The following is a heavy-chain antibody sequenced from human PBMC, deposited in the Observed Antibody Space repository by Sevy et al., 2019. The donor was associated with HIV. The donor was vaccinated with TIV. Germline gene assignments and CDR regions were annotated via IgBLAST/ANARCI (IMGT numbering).Heavy chain of an antibody. Sequence: GGSLRLSCAASGFTFSSYAMSWVRQAPGKGLEWVSAISGSGGSTYYADSVKGRFTISRDNSKNTLYLQMNSLRVEDTAVYYCAQTPLNYDSSRYYYAHTYYFDYWGQGTLVTVSS. V-gene: IGHV3-23*01. D-gene: IGHD3-22*01. CDR1: GFTFSSYA. CDR2: ISGSGGST. J-gene: IGHJ4*02. CDR3: AQTPLNYDSSRYYYAHTYYFDY.